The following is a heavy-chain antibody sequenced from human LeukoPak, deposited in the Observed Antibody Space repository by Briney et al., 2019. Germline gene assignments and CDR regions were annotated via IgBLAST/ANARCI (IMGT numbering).Heavy chain of an antibody. CDR1: GFTFSSYG. D-gene: IGHD1-1*01. Sequence: GGSLRLSCAASGFTFSSYGMHWVRQAPGKGLEWVAFIRYDGNNKYYGDSVKGRFTISRDNSKSTLYLQMNSLRAEDTAVYYCAKDARYNWNSTGGRYFDYWGQGTLVTVSS. CDR2: IRYDGNNK. V-gene: IGHV3-30*02. J-gene: IGHJ4*02. CDR3: AKDARYNWNSTGGRYFDY.